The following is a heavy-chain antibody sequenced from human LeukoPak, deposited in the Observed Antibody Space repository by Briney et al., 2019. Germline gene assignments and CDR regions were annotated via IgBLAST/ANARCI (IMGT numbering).Heavy chain of an antibody. CDR3: ARSRSIAENDY. CDR1: GFTFSSYW. Sequence: GGSLRLSCAASGFTFSSYWMHWVRQAPGKGLVWVSRINSDGGSTSYADSVKGRFTISRDNAKNTLYLQMNSLRAEDTAVYYCARSRSIAENDYWGQGTLVTVSS. V-gene: IGHV3-74*01. D-gene: IGHD6-6*01. CDR2: INSDGGST. J-gene: IGHJ4*02.